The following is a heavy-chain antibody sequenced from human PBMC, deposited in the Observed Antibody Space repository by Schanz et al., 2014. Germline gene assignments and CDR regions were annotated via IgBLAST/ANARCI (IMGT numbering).Heavy chain of an antibody. D-gene: IGHD3-10*01. J-gene: IGHJ6*02. CDR2: ISSGSSYA. CDR3: ARDFDDRRGYGSGYCLGDCMDV. CDR1: GFTFSSYG. Sequence: EVQLVESGGGLVQFGRSLRLSCVASGFTFSSYGMHWVRQAPGKGLEWVSDISSGSSYANYADSVKGRFTISRDNAKNSLYLQMNSLRAEDTAVYYCARDFDDRRGYGSGYCLGDCMDVWGQGTTXTVSS. V-gene: IGHV3-21*05.